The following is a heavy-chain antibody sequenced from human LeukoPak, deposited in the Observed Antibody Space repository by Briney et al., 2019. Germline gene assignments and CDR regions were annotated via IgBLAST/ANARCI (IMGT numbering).Heavy chain of an antibody. CDR1: GFTFGDYA. J-gene: IGHJ4*02. D-gene: IGHD3-22*01. Sequence: PGGSLRLSCTASGFTFGDYAMSWFRQAPGKGLEWVGFIRSKAYGGTTEYAASVKGRFTISRDDSKSIAYLQMNSLKTEDTAVYYCTRDLEMAVYYYDSSGYYGDYWGQGTLVTVSS. CDR2: IRSKAYGGTT. V-gene: IGHV3-49*03. CDR3: TRDLEMAVYYYDSSGYYGDY.